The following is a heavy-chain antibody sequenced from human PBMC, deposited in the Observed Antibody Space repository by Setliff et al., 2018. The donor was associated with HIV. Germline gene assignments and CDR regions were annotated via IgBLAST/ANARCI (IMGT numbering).Heavy chain of an antibody. CDR1: GFSFTSYW. Sequence: RGESLKISCKGSGFSFTSYWISWVRQMPGKGLEWMGRIDPADSYTHYSPSFQGHITISIDKSISSASLHWSSLRTSDTAIYYCARHFGYNPGWFDSWGQGTLVTVSS. V-gene: IGHV5-10-1*01. CDR3: ARHFGYNPGWFDS. D-gene: IGHD3-10*01. J-gene: IGHJ5*01. CDR2: IDPADSYT.